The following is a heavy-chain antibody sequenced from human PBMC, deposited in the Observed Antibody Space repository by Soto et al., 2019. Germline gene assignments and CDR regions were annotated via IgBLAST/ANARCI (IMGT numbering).Heavy chain of an antibody. Sequence: SDTLSLTCTVSGASVTTTYWSWIRQPPGKGLEWIGYIHYSGNSFYNPSLKSRVTMSVDTSKNQFSLRLTSVTAADTAVYFCARGAGDSATPFDYWGPGTLVTVSS. CDR1: GASVTTTY. V-gene: IGHV4-59*02. CDR2: IHYSGNS. D-gene: IGHD3-10*01. CDR3: ARGAGDSATPFDY. J-gene: IGHJ4*02.